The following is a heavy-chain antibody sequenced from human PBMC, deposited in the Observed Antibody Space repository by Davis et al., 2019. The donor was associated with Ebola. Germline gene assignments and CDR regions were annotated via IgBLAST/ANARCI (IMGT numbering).Heavy chain of an antibody. Sequence: GESLKISCAVSGFNVRNNYLNWVRQAPGKGLQWVSVIYADGSTYYADSVKGRFTISRDTSKNTMFLQVTGLRAEDTAIYYCARGGLLSALDLRGQGTMVSVSS. D-gene: IGHD2-15*01. CDR2: IYADGST. J-gene: IGHJ3*01. CDR3: ARGGLLSALDL. V-gene: IGHV3-53*01. CDR1: GFNVRNNY.